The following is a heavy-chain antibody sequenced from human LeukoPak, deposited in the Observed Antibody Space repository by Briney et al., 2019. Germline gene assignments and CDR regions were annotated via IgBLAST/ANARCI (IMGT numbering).Heavy chain of an antibody. Sequence: SETLSLTCTVSGGSISSYYWSWVRQPPGKGLEWIGFVYYTGSTNYSPSLKSRVTISVDTSKNQFSLKLSSVTAADTAVYYCARGSRGMVATEIDYWGQGTLVTVSS. D-gene: IGHD5-12*01. CDR2: VYYTGST. CDR3: ARGSRGMVATEIDY. J-gene: IGHJ4*02. CDR1: GGSISSYY. V-gene: IGHV4-59*01.